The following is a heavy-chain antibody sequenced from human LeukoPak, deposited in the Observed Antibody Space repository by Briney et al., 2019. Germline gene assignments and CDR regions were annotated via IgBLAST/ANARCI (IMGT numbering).Heavy chain of an antibody. D-gene: IGHD3-10*01. J-gene: IGHJ4*02. CDR2: ISYGGSNK. V-gene: IGHV3-30*18. CDR1: GFTFSSYG. Sequence: PGRSLRLSCAASGFTFSSYGMHWVRQAPGKGLEWVAVISYGGSNKYYADSVKGRFTISRDNSKNTLYLQMNSLRAEDTAVYYCAKDDRREYYYGSGSYYPLFDYWGQGTLVTVSS. CDR3: AKDDRREYYYGSGSYYPLFDY.